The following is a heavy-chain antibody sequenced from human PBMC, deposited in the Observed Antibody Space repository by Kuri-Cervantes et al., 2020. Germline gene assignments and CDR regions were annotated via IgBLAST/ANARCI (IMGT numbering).Heavy chain of an antibody. CDR1: GYTSTGYY. V-gene: IGHV1-2*02. CDR3: ARGVWIQLWTQHHPIQSWFDP. D-gene: IGHD5-18*01. Sequence: ASVKVSCKASGYTSTGYYMHWVRQAPGQGLEWMGWINPNSGGTNYAQKFQGRVTMTRDTSISTAYMELSRLRSDDTAVYYCARGVWIQLWTQHHPIQSWFDPWGQGTLVTVSS. J-gene: IGHJ5*02. CDR2: INPNSGGT.